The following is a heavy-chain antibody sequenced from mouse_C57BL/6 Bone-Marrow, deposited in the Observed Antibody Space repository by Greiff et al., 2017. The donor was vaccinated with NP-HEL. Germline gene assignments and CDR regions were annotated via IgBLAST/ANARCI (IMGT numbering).Heavy chain of an antibody. V-gene: IGHV2-5*01. CDR3: AKKSYYGSSSWFAY. Sequence: VQGVESGPGLVQPSQSLSITCTVSGFSLTSYGVHWVRQSPGKGLEWLGVIWRGGSTDYNAAFMSRLSITKDNSKSQVFFKMNSLQADDTAIYYCAKKSYYGSSSWFAYWGQGTLVTVSA. CDR1: GFSLTSYG. J-gene: IGHJ3*01. D-gene: IGHD1-1*01. CDR2: IWRGGST.